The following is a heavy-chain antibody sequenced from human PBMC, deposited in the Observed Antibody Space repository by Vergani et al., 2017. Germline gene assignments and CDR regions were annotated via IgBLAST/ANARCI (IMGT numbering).Heavy chain of an antibody. V-gene: IGHV3-21*01. CDR3: ARTLRDELVVVPAAYYY. D-gene: IGHD2-2*01. J-gene: IGHJ4*02. Sequence: EVQLVESGGGLVKPGGSLRLSCAASGFTFSSYSMNWVRQAPGKGLEWVSSISSSSSYIYYADSVKGRFTISRDNANNSLYLQMNSLGAEDTAVYYCARTLRDELVVVPAAYYYWGQGTLVTVSS. CDR1: GFTFSSYS. CDR2: ISSSSSYI.